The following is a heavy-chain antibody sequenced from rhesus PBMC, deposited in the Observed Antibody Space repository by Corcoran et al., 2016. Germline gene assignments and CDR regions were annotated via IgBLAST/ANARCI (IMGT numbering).Heavy chain of an antibody. CDR1: GGSIRSNH. D-gene: IGHD3-3*01. Sequence: QLQLQESGPGLVKPSETLSLTCAVSGGSIRSNHWRWIRQPPGQGLAGIGRIAGMGGSTDYNPSLKSRVTISTDTSKNQFSLKLSSVTAADTAVYYCARGGITIFGVVITLDYWGQGVLVTVSS. V-gene: IGHV4-173*01. CDR3: ARGGITIFGVVITLDY. CDR2: IAGMGGST. J-gene: IGHJ4*01.